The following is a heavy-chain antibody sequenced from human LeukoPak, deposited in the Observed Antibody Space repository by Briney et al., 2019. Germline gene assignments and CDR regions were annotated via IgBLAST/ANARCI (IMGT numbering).Heavy chain of an antibody. J-gene: IGHJ4*02. D-gene: IGHD3-3*01. CDR3: ARDRIFGVVYYFDY. CDR2: ISYDGSNK. V-gene: IGHV3-30-3*01. Sequence: SLRLSCAASGFTFSSYAMHWVRQAPGKGLEWVAVISYDGSNKYYADSVKGRFTISRDNSKNTLYLQMNSLRAEDTAVYYCARDRIFGVVYYFDYWGQGTLVTVSS. CDR1: GFTFSSYA.